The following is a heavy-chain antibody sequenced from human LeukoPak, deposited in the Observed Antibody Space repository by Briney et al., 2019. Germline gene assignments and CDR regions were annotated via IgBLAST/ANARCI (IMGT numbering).Heavy chain of an antibody. J-gene: IGHJ3*02. V-gene: IGHV1-18*01. D-gene: IGHD2-2*01. Sequence: ASVKVSCKASGYTFTSYGISWVRQAPGQGLEWMGWISAYNGNTNYAQKLQGRVTMTTDTSTSTAYMELRSLRSDDTVVYYCARRSGYCSSTSCLGYASDIWGQGTMVAVSS. CDR3: ARRSGYCSSTSCLGYASDI. CDR2: ISAYNGNT. CDR1: GYTFTSYG.